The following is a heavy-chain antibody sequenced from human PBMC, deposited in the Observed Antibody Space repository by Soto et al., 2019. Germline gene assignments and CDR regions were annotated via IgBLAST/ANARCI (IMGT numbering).Heavy chain of an antibody. CDR2: INSDARTT. CDR1: GFTFSTSW. Sequence: LRLSCAASGFTFSTSWMHWVRQAAGKGLVWVSRINSDARTTNYADTVKGRFTISRDNAKNTLYLQMDSLTAEDTAVYYCARGPHPPFCSDFWGPGPLVTLSS. CDR3: ARGPHPPFCSDF. V-gene: IGHV3-74*01. J-gene: IGHJ4*02. D-gene: IGHD3-10*02.